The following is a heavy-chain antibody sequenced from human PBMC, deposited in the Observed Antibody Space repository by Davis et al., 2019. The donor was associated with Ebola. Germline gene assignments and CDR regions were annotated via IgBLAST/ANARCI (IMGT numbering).Heavy chain of an antibody. D-gene: IGHD4-17*01. Sequence: GESLKISCAASGFTFSSYGMHWVRQAPGKGLEWVAVISYDGSNKYYADSVKGRFTISRDNSKNTLYLQMNSLRAEDTAVYYCAKAVTTWYGMDVWGQGTTVTVSS. CDR2: ISYDGSNK. CDR1: GFTFSSYG. J-gene: IGHJ6*02. V-gene: IGHV3-30*18. CDR3: AKAVTTWYGMDV.